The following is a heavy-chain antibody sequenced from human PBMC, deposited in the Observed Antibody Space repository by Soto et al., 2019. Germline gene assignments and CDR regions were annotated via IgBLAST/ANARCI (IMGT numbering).Heavy chain of an antibody. V-gene: IGHV4-59*01. D-gene: IGHD3-16*01. CDR3: ARELGTSKFDS. Sequence: SETLSLTCTVSGGSISSYYWNWIRQPPGKGLERIGYIYYSVSTNYNPSLKSRVTISVDMSKNQFSLKLSSVTAADTAVYYCARELGTSKFDSWGQGTLVTVSS. J-gene: IGHJ4*02. CDR2: IYYSVST. CDR1: GGSISSYY.